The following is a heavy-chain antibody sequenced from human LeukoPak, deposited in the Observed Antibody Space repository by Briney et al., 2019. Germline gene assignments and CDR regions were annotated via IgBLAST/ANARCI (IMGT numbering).Heavy chain of an antibody. CDR2: IYAGGNT. CDR3: VYGDFVRTVNYFDY. Sequence: GGTLRLSCAASGISVSDSYMSWVRQTPGKGLEWVSVIYAGGNTYYADSVLARFTISRDHSRNTLYLQMNSLRAEDTAVYYCVYGDFVRTVNYFDYWGQGTLVSVSS. D-gene: IGHD4-17*01. V-gene: IGHV3-66*01. J-gene: IGHJ4*02. CDR1: GISVSDSY.